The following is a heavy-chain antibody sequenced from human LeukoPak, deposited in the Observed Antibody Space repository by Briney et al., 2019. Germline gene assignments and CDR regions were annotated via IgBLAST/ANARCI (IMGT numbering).Heavy chain of an antibody. V-gene: IGHV4-30-2*01. D-gene: IGHD4-17*01. CDR1: GGSISSGGYS. J-gene: IGHJ4*02. Sequence: SQTLSLTCAVSGGSISSGGYSWSWIRQPPGKGLEWIGYIYHSGSTYYNPSLKSRVTISVDRSKNQFSLKLSSVTAADTAVYYCAGAMTTDFIFDYWGQGTLVTVSS. CDR2: IYHSGST. CDR3: AGAMTTDFIFDY.